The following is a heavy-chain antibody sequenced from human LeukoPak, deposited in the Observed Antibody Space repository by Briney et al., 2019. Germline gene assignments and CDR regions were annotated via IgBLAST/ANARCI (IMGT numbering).Heavy chain of an antibody. CDR3: AKDMGSIVGAPGS. CDR1: GFTFSSYG. V-gene: IGHV3-9*01. J-gene: IGHJ5*02. CDR2: ISWNSGSI. Sequence: PGRSLRLSCAASGFTFSSYGMHWVRQAPGKGLEWVSGISWNSGSIGYADSVKGRFTISRDNAKNSLYLQMNSLRTEDTALYYCAKDMGSIVGAPGSWGQGTLVTVSS. D-gene: IGHD1-26*01.